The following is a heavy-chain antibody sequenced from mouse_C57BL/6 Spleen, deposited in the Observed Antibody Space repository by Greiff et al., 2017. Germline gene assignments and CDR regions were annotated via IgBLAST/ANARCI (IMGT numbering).Heavy chain of an antibody. D-gene: IGHD2-4*01. CDR3: ARGGYDYDGRDHYFDY. V-gene: IGHV3-6*01. CDR2: ISYDGSN. J-gene: IGHJ2*01. CDR1: GYSITSGYY. Sequence: EVKLMESGPGLVKPSQSLSLTCSVTGYSITSGYYWNWIRQFPGNKLEWMGYISYDGSNNYNPSLKNRISITRDTSKNQFFLKLNSVTTEDTATYYCARGGYDYDGRDHYFDYWGQGTTLTVSS.